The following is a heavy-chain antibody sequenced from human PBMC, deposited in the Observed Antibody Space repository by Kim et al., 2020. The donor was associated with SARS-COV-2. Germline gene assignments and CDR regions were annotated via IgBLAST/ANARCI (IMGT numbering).Heavy chain of an antibody. Sequence: GGSLRLSCAASGFSVSRKHMNWVRQTPGKGLEWVALIDCKGSTYYGDSARCRFTVSRDSSKNTVSLQMNSLRVDDTAVYYCVREELVWNRAPPPDDFSMHVWGRGTTVTVAS. J-gene: IGHJ6*01. CDR1: GFSVSRKH. CDR3: VREELVWNRAPPPDDFSMHV. D-gene: IGHD3-3*01. CDR2: IDCKGST. V-gene: IGHV3-53*01.